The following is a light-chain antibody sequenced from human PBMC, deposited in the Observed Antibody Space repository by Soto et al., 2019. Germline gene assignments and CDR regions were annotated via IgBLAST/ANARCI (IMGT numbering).Light chain of an antibody. CDR3: QSYDSSLSGSEV. Sequence: QSVLTQPPSVSGATGQRITISCTGSTSNLGAGYDVHWYQQLPGTAPKLLIYANNVRPSGVPDRFSGSKSGTSASLAITGLQADDEADYYCQSYDSSLSGSEVFGGGTKVTVL. V-gene: IGLV1-40*01. J-gene: IGLJ2*01. CDR2: ANN. CDR1: TSNLGAGYD.